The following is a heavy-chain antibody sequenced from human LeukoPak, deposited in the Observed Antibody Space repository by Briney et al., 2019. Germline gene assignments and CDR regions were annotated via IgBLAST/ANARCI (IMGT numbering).Heavy chain of an antibody. Sequence: ASVKVSCKASGGTFSSYAISWVRQAPGQGLEWMGEIIPIFGTANYAQKFQGRVTITADESTSTAYMELSSLRSEDTAVYYCARNGGYSYGYDPWGQGTLVTVSS. V-gene: IGHV1-69*13. CDR2: IIPIFGTA. J-gene: IGHJ5*02. CDR1: GGTFSSYA. D-gene: IGHD5-18*01. CDR3: ARNGGYSYGYDP.